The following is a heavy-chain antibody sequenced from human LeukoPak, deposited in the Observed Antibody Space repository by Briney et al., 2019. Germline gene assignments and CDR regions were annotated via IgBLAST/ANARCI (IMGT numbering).Heavy chain of an antibody. CDR1: GFTFSSYG. D-gene: IGHD2-2*01. CDR3: AKDLEYQLPRGAYGMDV. Sequence: GGSLRLSCAASGFTFSSYGMHWVRQAPGKGLEWVAVISYVGSNKYYADSVKGRFTISRDNSKNTLYLQMNSLRAEDTAVYYYAKDLEYQLPRGAYGMDVWGQGTTVTVSS. V-gene: IGHV3-30*18. J-gene: IGHJ6*02. CDR2: ISYVGSNK.